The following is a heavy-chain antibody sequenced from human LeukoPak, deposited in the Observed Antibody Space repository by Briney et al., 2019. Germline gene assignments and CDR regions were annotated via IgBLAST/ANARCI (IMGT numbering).Heavy chain of an antibody. J-gene: IGHJ3*02. Sequence: SETLSLTCTVSGGSISSHYWSWIRQPPGKGLEWIGYIYYSGSTNYNQSLKSRITMSVDTSKNQISLKLSSVTAADTAVYYCARGAYFSDGAFDIWGQGTMVTVSS. CDR1: GGSISSHY. CDR3: ARGAYFSDGAFDI. D-gene: IGHD2-21*01. CDR2: IYYSGST. V-gene: IGHV4-59*11.